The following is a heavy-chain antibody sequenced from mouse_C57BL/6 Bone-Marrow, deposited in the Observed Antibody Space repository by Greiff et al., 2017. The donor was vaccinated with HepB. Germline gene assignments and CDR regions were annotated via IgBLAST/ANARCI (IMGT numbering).Heavy chain of an antibody. CDR1: GYTFTSYW. J-gene: IGHJ2*01. D-gene: IGHD1-1*01. CDR3: AREGSSY. V-gene: IGHV1-59*01. Sequence: QVQLKQSGAELVRPGTSVKLSCKASGYTFTSYWMHWVKQRPGQGLEWIGVIDPSDSYTNYNQKFKGKATLTVDTSSSTAYMQLSSLTSEDSAVYYCAREGSSYWGQGTTLTVSS. CDR2: IDPSDSYT.